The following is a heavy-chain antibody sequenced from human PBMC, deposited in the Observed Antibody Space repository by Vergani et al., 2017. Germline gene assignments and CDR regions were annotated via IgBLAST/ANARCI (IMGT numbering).Heavy chain of an antibody. CDR2: IIPILGIA. V-gene: IGHV1-69*04. D-gene: IGHD3-22*01. CDR1: GGTFSSYA. CDR3: AREPYYYDSSGYGGILDY. J-gene: IGHJ4*02. Sequence: QVQLVQSGAEVKKPGSSVKVSCKASGGTFSSYAISWVRQAPGQGLEWMGRIIPILGIANYAQKFQGRVTITADKSTSTAYMELSSLRSEDTAVYYCAREPYYYDSSGYGGILDYWGQGTLVTVSS.